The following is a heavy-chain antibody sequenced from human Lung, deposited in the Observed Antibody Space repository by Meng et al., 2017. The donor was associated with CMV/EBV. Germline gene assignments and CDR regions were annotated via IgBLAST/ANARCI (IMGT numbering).Heavy chain of an antibody. CDR1: GYSFTSYW. CDR2: IYPGDSDT. V-gene: IGHV5-51*01. CDR3: ARTVKYYYDSSGPDP. D-gene: IGHD3-22*01. Sequence: GESXKSSCKGSGYSFTSYWIGWVRQMPGKGLEWMGIIYPGDSDTRYSPSFQGQVTISADKSISTAYLQWSSLKASDTAMYYCARTVKYYYDSSGPDPWGQGNLVNVYS. J-gene: IGHJ5*02.